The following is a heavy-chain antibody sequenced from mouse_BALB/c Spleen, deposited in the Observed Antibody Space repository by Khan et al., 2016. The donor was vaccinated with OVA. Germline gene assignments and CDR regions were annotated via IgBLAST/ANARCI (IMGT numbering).Heavy chain of an antibody. Sequence: EVQLVESGPGLVKPSQSLSLTCTVTGYSITSEYAWNWIRQFPGNKLEWMGYINYSGNTRFNPSLKSRTSITRTPSKNQFFLQLNSVTTEDTATYYCARKDYYDYDPFPYWGQGTLVTVSA. J-gene: IGHJ3*01. CDR2: INYSGNT. CDR3: ARKDYYDYDPFPY. CDR1: GYSITSEYA. D-gene: IGHD2-4*01. V-gene: IGHV3-2*02.